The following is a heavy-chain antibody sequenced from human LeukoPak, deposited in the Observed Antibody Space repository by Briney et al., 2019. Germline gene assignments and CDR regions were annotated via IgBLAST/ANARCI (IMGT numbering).Heavy chain of an antibody. CDR2: ISTYNGNT. D-gene: IGHD1-26*01. V-gene: IGHV1-18*01. J-gene: IGHJ5*02. Sequence: GASVKVSCTTSGYTFTTYAISWVRQAPGQGLEWMGWISTYNGNTNYAQKLQGRVTMTTDTSTATAYMELRSLRSDDTAVYYCARGGNYFRFDPWGQGTLVTVSS. CDR3: ARGGNYFRFDP. CDR1: GYTFTTYA.